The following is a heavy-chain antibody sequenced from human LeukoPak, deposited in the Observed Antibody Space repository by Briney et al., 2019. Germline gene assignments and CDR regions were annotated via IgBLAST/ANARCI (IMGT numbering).Heavy chain of an antibody. Sequence: SGPTLVNPTQTLTLTCTFSGFSLSTSGVGVGWIRQPPGKALEWLALIYWNDDKRYSPSLKSRLTITKDTSKNQVVLTMTNMDPVDTATYYCAHRPWPLNSSSWTLSWFDPWGQGTLVTVSS. CDR3: AHRPWPLNSSSWTLSWFDP. V-gene: IGHV2-5*01. D-gene: IGHD6-13*01. CDR1: GFSLSTSGVG. J-gene: IGHJ5*02. CDR2: IYWNDDK.